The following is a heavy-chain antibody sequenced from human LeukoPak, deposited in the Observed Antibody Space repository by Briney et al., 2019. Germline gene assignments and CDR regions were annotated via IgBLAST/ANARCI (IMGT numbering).Heavy chain of an antibody. Sequence: ASVKVSCKASGYTFTDYYMHWVRQAPGQGLEWMGWINPNGGGTNYAQKFQGSVTMTRDTSISTAYMEISRLRSDDTAVYYCARKSGYSGYDSDAFDIWGQGTMVTVSS. J-gene: IGHJ3*02. CDR2: INPNGGGT. D-gene: IGHD5-12*01. CDR1: GYTFTDYY. V-gene: IGHV1-2*02. CDR3: ARKSGYSGYDSDAFDI.